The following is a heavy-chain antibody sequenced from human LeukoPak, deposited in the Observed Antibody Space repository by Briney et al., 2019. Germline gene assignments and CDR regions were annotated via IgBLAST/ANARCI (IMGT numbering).Heavy chain of an antibody. CDR1: GFTFSDYK. CDR3: AGSDTIGYTPREWDYWYFDL. J-gene: IGHJ2*01. CDR2: ISNDGSST. D-gene: IGHD3-16*02. V-gene: IGHV3-74*01. Sequence: GGSLRLSCAASGFTFSDYKMHWVRQGPGKGLVWVSRISNDGSSTRYAESVKGRFTISRDNAKKTLYLQMNSLRAEDTAVYYCAGSDTIGYTPREWDYWYFDLWGRGTLVTVSS.